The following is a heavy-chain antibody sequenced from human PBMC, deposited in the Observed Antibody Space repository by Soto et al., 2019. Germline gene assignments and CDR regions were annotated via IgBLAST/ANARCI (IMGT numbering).Heavy chain of an antibody. D-gene: IGHD3-3*02. J-gene: IGHJ4*02. Sequence: EVHLVGSGGGLVQPGGSLRLSCVASGFTFSSYTMNWVRQAPGKGLEWVAYITGSSDIVYYADSVKGRFTISRDNAKNSLYLQMSSLRADDTSVYYCASSKGPLDHWGQGTLVTVSS. CDR1: GFTFSSYT. V-gene: IGHV3-48*01. CDR3: ASSKGPLDH. CDR2: ITGSSDIV.